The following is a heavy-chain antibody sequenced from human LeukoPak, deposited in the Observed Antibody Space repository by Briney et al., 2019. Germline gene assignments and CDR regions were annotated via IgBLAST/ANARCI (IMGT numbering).Heavy chain of an antibody. CDR1: GYTFTGCY. CDR3: ARAAAAGHYYYYGIDV. CDR2: INPNSGGT. D-gene: IGHD6-13*01. J-gene: IGHJ6*02. Sequence: ASVKVSCKASGYTFTGCYMHWVRQAPGQGLEWMGWINPNSGGTNYAQKFQGWVTMTRDTSISTAYMELSRLRSDDTAVYYCARAAAAGHYYYYGIDVWGQGTTVTVSS. V-gene: IGHV1-2*04.